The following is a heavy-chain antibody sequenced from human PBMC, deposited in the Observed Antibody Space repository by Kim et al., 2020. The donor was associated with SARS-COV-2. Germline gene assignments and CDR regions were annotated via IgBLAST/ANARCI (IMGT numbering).Heavy chain of an antibody. J-gene: IGHJ4*02. Sequence: GGSLRLSCAASGFTFSSYGMHWVRQAPGKGLEWVAVIWYDVSNKYYADSVKGRFTISRDNSKNTLYLQMNSLRAEDTAVYYCARDRGPHDCDSSGLDYWGQGTLVTVSS. CDR2: IWYDVSNK. D-gene: IGHD3-22*01. CDR3: ARDRGPHDCDSSGLDY. V-gene: IGHV3-33*01. CDR1: GFTFSSYG.